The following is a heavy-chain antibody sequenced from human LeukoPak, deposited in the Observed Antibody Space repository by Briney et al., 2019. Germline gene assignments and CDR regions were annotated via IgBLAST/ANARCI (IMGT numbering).Heavy chain of an antibody. J-gene: IGHJ3*02. D-gene: IGHD6-19*01. V-gene: IGHV1-2*02. Sequence: GASVKVSCKASGYTFTGYYMHWVRQAPGQGLEWMGWINPNSGGTNYAQKFQGRVTMTRDTSISTAYMELSRLRSEDTAVYYCARVSPAVAGTGAFDIWGQGTMVTVSS. CDR2: INPNSGGT. CDR3: ARVSPAVAGTGAFDI. CDR1: GYTFTGYY.